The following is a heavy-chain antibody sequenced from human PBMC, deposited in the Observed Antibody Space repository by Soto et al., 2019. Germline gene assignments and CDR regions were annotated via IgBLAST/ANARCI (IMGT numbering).Heavy chain of an antibody. J-gene: IGHJ5*02. CDR2: ISYDGSNK. V-gene: IGHV3-30-3*01. Sequence: GGSLRLSCAASGFTFSSYAMHWVRQAPGKGLEWVAVISYDGSNKYYADSVKGRFTISRDNSKNTLYLQMNSLRAKDTAVYYCVRGGHGSGSYLGSSWGQGTLVTVSS. CDR3: VRGGHGSGSYLGSS. CDR1: GFTFSSYA. D-gene: IGHD3-10*01.